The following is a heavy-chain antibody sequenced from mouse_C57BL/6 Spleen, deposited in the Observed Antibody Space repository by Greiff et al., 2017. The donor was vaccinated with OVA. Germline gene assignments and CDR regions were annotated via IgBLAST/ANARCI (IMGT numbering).Heavy chain of an antibody. J-gene: IGHJ3*01. V-gene: IGHV2-2*01. CDR1: GFSLTSYG. Sequence: VQLQESGPGLVQPSQSLSITCTVSGFSLTSYGVHWVRQSPGKGLEWLGVIWSGGSTDYNAAFISRLSISKDNSKSQVFFKMNSLQADDTAIYYCARNDDYDEGAWFAYWGQGTLVTVSA. CDR3: ARNDDYDEGAWFAY. CDR2: IWSGGST. D-gene: IGHD2-4*01.